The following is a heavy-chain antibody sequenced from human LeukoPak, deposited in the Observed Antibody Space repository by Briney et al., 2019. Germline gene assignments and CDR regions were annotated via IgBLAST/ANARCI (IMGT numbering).Heavy chain of an antibody. CDR3: ARVRRFWSGYYSWPFELDY. CDR1: GGSISSSSYY. D-gene: IGHD3-3*01. CDR2: IYYSGST. J-gene: IGHJ4*02. Sequence: PSETLSLTCTVSGGSISSSSYYWGWIRQPPGKGLEWIGSIYYSGSTYYNPSLKGRVTISVDTSKNQFSLKLSSVTAADTAVYYCARVRRFWSGYYSWPFELDYWGQGTLVTVSS. V-gene: IGHV4-39*01.